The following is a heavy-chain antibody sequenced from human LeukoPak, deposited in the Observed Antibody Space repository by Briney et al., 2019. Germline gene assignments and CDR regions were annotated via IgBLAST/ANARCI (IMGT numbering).Heavy chain of an antibody. J-gene: IGHJ3*02. CDR1: GFTFSDYG. CDR2: IGYDESIK. D-gene: IGHD2-15*01. V-gene: IGHV3-30*02. Sequence: PGGSLRLSCEASGFTFSDYGMYWARQTPGKGLEWVAFIGYDESIKYYADSLKGRFTISRDNSKNTLNLQMNSLRAEDTAVYYCARDQCSGGSCPIDAFDIWGQGTMVTVSS. CDR3: ARDQCSGGSCPIDAFDI.